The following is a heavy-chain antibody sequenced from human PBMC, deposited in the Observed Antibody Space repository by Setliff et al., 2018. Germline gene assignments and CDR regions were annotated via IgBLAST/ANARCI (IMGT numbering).Heavy chain of an antibody. CDR2: IHHSGST. V-gene: IGHV4-34*01. J-gene: IGHJ5*02. CDR3: ARALVLGYNRFDP. Sequence: SETLSLTCAVYGGSLSDYYWSWIRQPPGKGLEWIGEIHHSGSTNYNPSLKSRVTISVDTSKNQFSLKLSSVTAADTAVYFCARALVLGYNRFDPWGQGTLVTVSS. D-gene: IGHD3-10*01. CDR1: GGSLSDYY.